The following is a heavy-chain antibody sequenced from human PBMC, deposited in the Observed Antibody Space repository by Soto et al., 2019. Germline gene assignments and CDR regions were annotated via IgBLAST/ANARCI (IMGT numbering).Heavy chain of an antibody. V-gene: IGHV4-61*08. CDR3: ARAAYNIDY. D-gene: IGHD1-1*01. CDR1: GGSISSGGYS. Sequence: PSETLSLTCAVSGGSISSGGYSWSWIRQPPGKGLEWIGYISYTGSTNYNPSLKSRVTISVDTSKNQFSLKLSSVTAADTAVYYCARAAYNIDYWGQGTLVTVSS. J-gene: IGHJ4*02. CDR2: ISYTGST.